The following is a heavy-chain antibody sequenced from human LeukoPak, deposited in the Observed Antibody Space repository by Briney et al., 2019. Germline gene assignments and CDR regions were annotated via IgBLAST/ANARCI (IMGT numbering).Heavy chain of an antibody. CDR2: IYHSGST. Sequence: SETLSLTCTVSGGSISSYYWSWIRQPPGKGLEWIGEIYHSGSTYYNPSLKSRVTISVDTSKNQFSLKLSSVTAEDTAVYYCANRIVATAGDAFDIWGQGTMVTVSS. CDR3: ANRIVATAGDAFDI. V-gene: IGHV4-59*06. J-gene: IGHJ3*02. CDR1: GGSISSYY. D-gene: IGHD5-12*01.